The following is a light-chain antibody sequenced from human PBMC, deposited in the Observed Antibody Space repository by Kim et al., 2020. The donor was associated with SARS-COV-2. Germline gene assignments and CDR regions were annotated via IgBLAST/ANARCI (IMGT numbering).Light chain of an antibody. J-gene: IGKJ5*01. CDR2: DAS. CDR1: QDISSY. Sequence: EIQLTQSPSSLSSSTGDRVTVTCRASQDISSYLAWYQQKPGKAPRLLIYDASNLPTGIPARFSGSGSGKDFTLTISSLQPEDVAVYYCQKHSNSPPAFGEGTRLEIK. CDR3: QKHSNSPPA. V-gene: IGKV1-27*01.